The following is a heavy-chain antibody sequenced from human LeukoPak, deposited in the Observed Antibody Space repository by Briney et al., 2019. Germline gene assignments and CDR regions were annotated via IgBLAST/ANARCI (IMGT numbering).Heavy chain of an antibody. V-gene: IGHV3-21*01. J-gene: IGHJ6*03. CDR1: GFTFSSYS. CDR3: ARSGGQQLVIGYYYHYMDV. CDR2: ISSSSSYI. Sequence: GGSLRLSCAASGFTFSSYSMNWVRQAPGKGLEWVSSISSSSSYIYYADSVKGRFTISRDNAKNSLYLQMNSLRAEDTAVYYCARSGGQQLVIGYYYHYMDVWGKGTTVTVPS. D-gene: IGHD6-13*01.